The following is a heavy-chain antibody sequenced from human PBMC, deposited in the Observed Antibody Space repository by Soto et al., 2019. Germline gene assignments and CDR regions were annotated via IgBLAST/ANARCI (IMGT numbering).Heavy chain of an antibody. J-gene: IGHJ6*02. Sequence: QVRLEESGPGLVKPSETLSLICSVSGGSVNNANYFWNWIRHHPENGLEWIGYIYYSGSTRYNPSFKPRATLSIDTSKNQFTLSLNSVTVADTAVYFCARDADYGGSRGGMDVWGRGTTVTVSS. V-gene: IGHV4-31*03. CDR1: GGSVNNANYF. D-gene: IGHD4-17*01. CDR2: IYYSGST. CDR3: ARDADYGGSRGGMDV.